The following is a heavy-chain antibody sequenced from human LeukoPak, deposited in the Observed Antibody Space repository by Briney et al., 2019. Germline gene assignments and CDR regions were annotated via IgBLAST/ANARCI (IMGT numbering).Heavy chain of an antibody. CDR3: ARDRTYYYDSSGYYYYMDV. Sequence: SETLSLTCAVSGDSISSDYYWAWIRQPPGKGLEWIESIYHRGSTYYNPSLKSRVTISVDTSKNQFSLKVRSVTAADTAVYYCARDRTYYYDSSGYYYYMDVWGKGTTVTVSS. J-gene: IGHJ6*03. V-gene: IGHV4-38-2*02. CDR1: GDSISSDYY. CDR2: IYHRGST. D-gene: IGHD3-22*01.